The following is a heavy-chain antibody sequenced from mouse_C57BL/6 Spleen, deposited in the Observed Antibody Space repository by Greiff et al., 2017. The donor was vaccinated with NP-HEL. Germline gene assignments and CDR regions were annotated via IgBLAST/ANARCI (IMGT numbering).Heavy chain of an antibody. CDR3: TRTYSNSYYYAMDY. Sequence: EVQVVESGEGLVKPGGSLKLSCAASGFTFSSYAMSWVRQTPEKRLEWVAYISSGGDYIYYADTVKGRVTISRDNARNTLYLQMSSLKSEDTAMYYCTRTYSNSYYYAMDYWGQGTSVTVSS. CDR2: ISSGGDYI. D-gene: IGHD2-5*01. CDR1: GFTFSSYA. J-gene: IGHJ4*01. V-gene: IGHV5-9-1*02.